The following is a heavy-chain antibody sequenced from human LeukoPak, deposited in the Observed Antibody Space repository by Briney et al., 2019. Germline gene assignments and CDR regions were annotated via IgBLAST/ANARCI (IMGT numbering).Heavy chain of an antibody. CDR3: ARDLTDPPYYYYIDV. CDR2: ISSSGYSI. Sequence: PGGSLRLSCAASGFTFNSYNMNWVRQAPGKGLEWVSCISSSGYSIYYADSVKGRFTISRDNAKNSLYLQMNSLRAEDTAVYYCARDLTDPPYYYYIDVWGKGTTVTISS. V-gene: IGHV3-21*01. CDR1: GFTFNSYN. J-gene: IGHJ6*03.